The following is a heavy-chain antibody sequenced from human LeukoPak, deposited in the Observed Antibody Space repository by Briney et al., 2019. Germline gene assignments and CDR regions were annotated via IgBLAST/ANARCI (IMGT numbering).Heavy chain of an antibody. CDR2: IYYSGST. CDR1: GGSISSSSYY. D-gene: IGHD3-10*01. J-gene: IGHJ6*02. CDR3: ARDRPEYYYVSDYGMDV. V-gene: IGHV4-31*03. Sequence: SETLSLTCTVSGGSISSSSYYWGWIRQPPGKGLEWIGYIYYSGSTYYNPSLKSRVSISIDTSKSQFSLKLSSVTAADTAVYYCARDRPEYYYVSDYGMDVWGQGTTVTVSS.